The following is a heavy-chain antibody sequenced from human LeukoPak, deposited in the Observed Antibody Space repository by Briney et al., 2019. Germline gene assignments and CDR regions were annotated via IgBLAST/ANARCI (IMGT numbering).Heavy chain of an antibody. V-gene: IGHV3-23*01. Sequence: GALRLSCAASGFTFSSYAMSWVRQAPGKGLEWVSAISGSGGSTYYADSAKGRFTISRDNSKNTLYLQMNSLRAEDTAVYYCAKAPRYYYDTWGQGTLVTVSS. CDR1: GFTFSSYA. J-gene: IGHJ5*02. D-gene: IGHD3-22*01. CDR3: AKAPRYYYDT. CDR2: ISGSGGST.